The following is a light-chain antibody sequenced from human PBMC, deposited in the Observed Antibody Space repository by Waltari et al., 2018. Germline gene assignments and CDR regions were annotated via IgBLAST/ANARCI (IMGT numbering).Light chain of an antibody. Sequence: SYVLTQPPSVSVAPGETATTTRGGDNIGHTSVHWYQQKPRLAPVLVINYDADRPPGIPERFSGFNSASTDTATLTISGVEGGDEDDYYCQVFDSGSDHVVFGGGTKLTVL. CDR3: QVFDSGSDHVV. J-gene: IGLJ2*01. CDR2: YDA. CDR1: NIGHTS. V-gene: IGLV3-21*04.